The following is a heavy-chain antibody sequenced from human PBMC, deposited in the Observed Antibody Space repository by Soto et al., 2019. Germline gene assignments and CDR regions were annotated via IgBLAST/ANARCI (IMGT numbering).Heavy chain of an antibody. J-gene: IGHJ5*02. D-gene: IGHD5-12*01. CDR2: INAGNGNT. CDR1: GYTXTSYA. Sequence: ASVKVSCKASGYTXTSYAMHWVRQAPGQRLEWMGWINAGNGNTKYSQKFQGRVTMTRDTSTSTVYMELSSLRSEDTAVYYCARVIVATLDSCFDPWGQGTLVTVSS. CDR3: ARVIVATLDSCFDP. V-gene: IGHV1-3*01.